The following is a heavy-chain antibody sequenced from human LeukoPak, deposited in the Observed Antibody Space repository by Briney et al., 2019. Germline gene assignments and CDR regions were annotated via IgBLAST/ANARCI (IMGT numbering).Heavy chain of an antibody. CDR3: ATAGGSAIFDY. V-gene: IGHV4-59*01. Sequence: PLETLSLTCTVSGGSISSYYWSWIRQPPGKGLEWIGYIYYSGSTNYNPSLKSRVTISVDTSKNQFSLKLSSVTAADTAVYYCATAGGSAIFDYWGQGTLVTVSS. CDR2: IYYSGST. CDR1: GGSISSYY. J-gene: IGHJ4*02. D-gene: IGHD1-14*01.